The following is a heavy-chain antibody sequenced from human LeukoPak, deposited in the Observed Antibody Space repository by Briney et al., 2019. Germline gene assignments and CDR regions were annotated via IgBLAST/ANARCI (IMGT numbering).Heavy chain of an antibody. V-gene: IGHV3-23*01. J-gene: IGHJ4*02. Sequence: PGGSLRLSCAASGFTFSSYAMSWVRQAPGKGLEWVSAISGSGGSTYYADSVKGRFTISRDNSKNTLYLQMNSLRAEDTAVYYCAKEPGLSSSSSRSYFDYWGQGTLVTVSS. CDR1: GFTFSSYA. CDR2: ISGSGGST. D-gene: IGHD6-13*01. CDR3: AKEPGLSSSSSRSYFDY.